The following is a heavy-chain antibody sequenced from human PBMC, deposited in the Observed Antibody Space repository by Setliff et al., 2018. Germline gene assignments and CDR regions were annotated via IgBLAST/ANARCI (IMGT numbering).Heavy chain of an antibody. CDR1: GYTFRQSI. Sequence: ASGKVSCKASGYTFRQSIVSWVRQAPGQGLEWLGWIGVYSGNTYSAQRFQGRVSLTTDESTNTAYLELRGLRSDDTAVYYCMRLVRFCSRTVCQRTSGDEAWGQGTLVTVS. CDR3: MRLVRFCSRTVCQRTSGDEA. CDR2: IGVYSGNT. J-gene: IGHJ5*02. V-gene: IGHV1-18*01. D-gene: IGHD3-3*01.